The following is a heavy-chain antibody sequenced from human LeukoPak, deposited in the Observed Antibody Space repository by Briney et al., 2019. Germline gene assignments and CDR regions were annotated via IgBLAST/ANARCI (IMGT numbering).Heavy chain of an antibody. V-gene: IGHV1-2*06. CDR1: GYTFTGYY. CDR2: INPNSGGT. J-gene: IGHJ4*02. D-gene: IGHD3-22*01. Sequence: ASVKVSCKASGYTFTGYYMHWVRQAPGQGLEWMGRINPNSGGTNYSQKFQGRVTITRDTSASTAYMELSSLRSEDTAVYYCARGRNYYDSSGYYDYWGQGTLVTVSS. CDR3: ARGRNYYDSSGYYDY.